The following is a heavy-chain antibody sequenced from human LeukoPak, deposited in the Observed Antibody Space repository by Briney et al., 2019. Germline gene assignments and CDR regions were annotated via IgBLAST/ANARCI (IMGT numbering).Heavy chain of an antibody. CDR1: GFTFGSYW. V-gene: IGHV3-74*01. CDR2: LSSDGRDP. CDR3: ARGVYEEDVNY. Sequence: GGSLRLSCAAYGFTFGSYWMHWVRQAPGKGLVWVSRLSSDGRDPSYADSVQGRFTISRDNAKNTLYMQMNSLRAEDTAVYYCARGVYEEDVNYWGQGTLVTVSS. J-gene: IGHJ4*02. D-gene: IGHD6-13*01.